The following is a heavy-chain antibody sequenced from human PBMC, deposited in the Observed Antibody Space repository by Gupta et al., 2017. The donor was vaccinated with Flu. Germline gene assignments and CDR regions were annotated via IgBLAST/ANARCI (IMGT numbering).Heavy chain of an antibody. CDR1: SIGTLY. J-gene: IGHJ5*02. CDR3: SGGYDSSLQGFDP. V-gene: IGHV4-59*03. Sequence: SIGTLYRSWIRQPPGKGLEWIGYINNSGSTNYNSSLKSRFSISADMSKNQFFLTRSSVTAADTAVYYCSGGYDSSLQGFDPWGQGILVSVSS. CDR2: INNSGST. D-gene: IGHD3-22*01.